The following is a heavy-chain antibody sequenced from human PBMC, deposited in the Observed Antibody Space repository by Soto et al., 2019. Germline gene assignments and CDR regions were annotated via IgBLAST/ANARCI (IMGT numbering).Heavy chain of an antibody. J-gene: IGHJ4*02. D-gene: IGHD4-17*01. CDR1: GFTFTSYA. CDR3: ATGGYGDYSFDL. V-gene: IGHV3-23*01. CDR2: MSGIGDST. Sequence: EVQLSESGGGLVQPGGSLRLSCAASGFTFTSYALNWVRQAPGKGLEWVSGMSGIGDSTYNADSVKGRFTISRDISKNTLYLQMNNLRAEDTAVYYCATGGYGDYSFDLWGQGTLVTVSS.